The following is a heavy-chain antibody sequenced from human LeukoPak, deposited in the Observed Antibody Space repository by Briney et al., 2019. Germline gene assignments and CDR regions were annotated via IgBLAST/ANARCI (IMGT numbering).Heavy chain of an antibody. CDR3: ARGDFVVVPAAPYGMDV. J-gene: IGHJ6*02. D-gene: IGHD2-2*01. CDR1: GYTFTSYD. CDR2: MNPNSGNT. Sequence: ASVKVSCTASGYTFTSYDINWVRQATGQGLEWMGWMNPNSGNTGYAQKFQGRVTMTRNTSISTAYMELSSLRSEDTAVYYCARGDFVVVPAAPYGMDVWGQGTTVTVSS. V-gene: IGHV1-8*01.